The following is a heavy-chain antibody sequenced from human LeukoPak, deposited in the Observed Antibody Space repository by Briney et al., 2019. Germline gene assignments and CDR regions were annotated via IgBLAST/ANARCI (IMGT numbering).Heavy chain of an antibody. Sequence: HAGGSLRLSCAASGFTLSNYWMSWVRQAPGKGLEWVANIKQDGSEEYYVDSVKGRFTISRDNAYNSLHLQMSSLRADDTAVYYCARQGSTWWDPFDFWGQGTLVTVSS. D-gene: IGHD1-26*01. CDR1: GFTLSNYW. V-gene: IGHV3-7*03. CDR2: IKQDGSEE. CDR3: ARQGSTWWDPFDF. J-gene: IGHJ4*02.